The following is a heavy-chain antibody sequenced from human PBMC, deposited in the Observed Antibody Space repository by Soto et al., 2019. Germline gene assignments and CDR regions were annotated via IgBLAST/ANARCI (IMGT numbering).Heavy chain of an antibody. CDR2: ISGSGDRT. J-gene: IGHJ1*01. CDR3: VKDDGGYPSTAPH. V-gene: IGHV3-23*01. Sequence: GGSLRLSCAASGFTFSSYAMSWVRQAPGKGLDWVSGISGSGDRTYYADSAKGRFTISKDISKNSLSLQLDNLGVEDTAVYFCVKDDGGYPSTAPHWGQGTLVTVSS. D-gene: IGHD3-22*01. CDR1: GFTFSSYA.